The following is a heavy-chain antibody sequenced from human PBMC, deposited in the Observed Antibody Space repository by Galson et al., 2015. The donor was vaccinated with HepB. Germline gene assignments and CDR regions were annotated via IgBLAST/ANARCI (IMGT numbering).Heavy chain of an antibody. J-gene: IGHJ4*01. V-gene: IGHV3-48*02. CDR3: ARSVAGRFDY. CDR2: ITSDTRTM. D-gene: IGHD6-19*01. CDR1: GFTFNIYS. Sequence: SLRLSCAASGFTFNIYSMNWVRQAPGKGLEWVSYITSDTRTMNYADSVKGRFTISRDNAKNSLYLQMNSLRDEDTAVYYCARSVAGRFDYWGQGTLVTVSS.